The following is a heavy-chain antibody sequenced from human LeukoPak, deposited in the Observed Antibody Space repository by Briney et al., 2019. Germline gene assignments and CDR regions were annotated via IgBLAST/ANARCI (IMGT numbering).Heavy chain of an antibody. CDR2: IYYSGST. Sequence: SETLSLTCTVSGGSISSYYWSWIRQPPGKGLEWIGYIYYSGSTNYNPSLKSRVTISVDTSKNQFSLKLSSVTAADTAVYYCARVKGDYDSSGYYYVSSFDYWGQGTLVTVSS. CDR1: GGSISSYY. J-gene: IGHJ4*02. CDR3: ARVKGDYDSSGYYYVSSFDY. V-gene: IGHV4-59*12. D-gene: IGHD3-22*01.